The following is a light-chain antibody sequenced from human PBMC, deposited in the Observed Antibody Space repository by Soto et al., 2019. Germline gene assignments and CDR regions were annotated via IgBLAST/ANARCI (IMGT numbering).Light chain of an antibody. CDR1: QYINTR. CDR3: HQRQSWPRT. Sequence: VTMQAPATLSVSPGARATLSCRASQYINTRLAWYQHRHGQAPRILIYQTSIRAAGIPARFSASGSGTDLTITISDVQPEDVALYDCHQRQSWPRTFGQGTKVDIK. CDR2: QTS. J-gene: IGKJ1*01. V-gene: IGKV3D-15*03.